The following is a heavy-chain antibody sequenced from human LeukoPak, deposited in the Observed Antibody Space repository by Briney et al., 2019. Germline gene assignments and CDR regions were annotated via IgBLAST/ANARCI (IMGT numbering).Heavy chain of an antibody. J-gene: IGHJ3*02. CDR2: IYYSGSM. Sequence: SQTLSLTCTVSGGSISSGGYYWNWIRQPPGKGLEWIGYIYYSGSMYYNPSVKSRVTISEDTSKNQFSLKLSSVTAADTAVYYCAREKSSWSGLDAFDIWGQGTMVTVSS. CDR3: AREKSSWSGLDAFDI. V-gene: IGHV4-30-4*01. CDR1: GGSISSGGYY. D-gene: IGHD6-13*01.